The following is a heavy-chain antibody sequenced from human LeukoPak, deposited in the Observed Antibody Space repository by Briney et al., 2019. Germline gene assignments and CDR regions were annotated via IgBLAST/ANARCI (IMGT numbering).Heavy chain of an antibody. V-gene: IGHV4-34*01. CDR3: ARPIRFRYYYYGMDV. J-gene: IGHJ6*02. Sequence: SETLSLTCAVYGGPFSGYYWGWIRQPPGKGLEWMGEINHSGSTNYNPSLKSRVTISVDTSKNQFSLKLSSVTAADTAVYYCARPIRFRYYYYGMDVWGQGTTVTVSS. CDR2: INHSGST. D-gene: IGHD4-17*01. CDR1: GGPFSGYY.